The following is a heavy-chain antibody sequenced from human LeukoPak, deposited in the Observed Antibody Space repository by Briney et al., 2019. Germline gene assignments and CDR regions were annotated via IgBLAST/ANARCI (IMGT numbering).Heavy chain of an antibody. V-gene: IGHV4-4*07. D-gene: IGHD2-21*02. Sequence: SETLSLTCTVSGGSISSYYWSWIRQPAGKGLEWIGRIYTSGSTNYNPSLKSRVTMSVDTSKNQFSLKLSSVTAADTAVYYCARGLRFYVVVTAGTAFDIWGQGTMVTVSS. CDR2: IYTSGST. J-gene: IGHJ3*02. CDR3: ARGLRFYVVVTAGTAFDI. CDR1: GGSISSYY.